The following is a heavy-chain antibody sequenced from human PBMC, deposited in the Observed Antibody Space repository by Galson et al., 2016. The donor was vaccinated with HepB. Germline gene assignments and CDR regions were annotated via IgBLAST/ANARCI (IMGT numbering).Heavy chain of an antibody. D-gene: IGHD3-22*01. Sequence: SVKVSCKASGYSFTDYNLHWVRQAPGQGLEWMGYINPNTGDTKDAQKFQGRVTMTRDTSINTTYMELRSLTSDDTAIYYCAREFYDSSGSYGDDAAFSVWGQGTMVTVSS. J-gene: IGHJ3*01. CDR3: AREFYDSSGSYGDDAAFSV. V-gene: IGHV1-2*02. CDR1: GYSFTDYN. CDR2: INPNTGDT.